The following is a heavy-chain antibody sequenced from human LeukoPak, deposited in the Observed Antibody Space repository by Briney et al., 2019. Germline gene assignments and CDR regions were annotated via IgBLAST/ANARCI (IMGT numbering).Heavy chain of an antibody. V-gene: IGHV3-48*03. J-gene: IGHJ4*02. D-gene: IGHD3-10*01. CDR1: GFTFSSYE. CDR3: ARVFMVRGNFDY. CDR2: ISSSGSTI. Sequence: GGSLRLSCAAPGFTFSSYEMNWVRQAPGKGLEWVSYISSSGSTIYYADSVKGRFTISRDNAKNSLYLQMNSLRAEDTAVYYCARVFMVRGNFDYWGQGTLVTVSS.